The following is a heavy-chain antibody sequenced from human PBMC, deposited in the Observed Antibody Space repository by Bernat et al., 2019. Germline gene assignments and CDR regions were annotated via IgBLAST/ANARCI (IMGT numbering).Heavy chain of an antibody. D-gene: IGHD3-3*01. V-gene: IGHV3-15*07. Sequence: EVQLVESGGGLVKPGGSLRLSCAASGFTFSNAWMNWVRQAPGKGLEWVGRIKSKTDGGTTDYAAPVKGRFTISRDDSKNTMYLQMNSLKTEDTAVYYCTTDQGFLEWLNWFDPWGQGTLVTVSS. CDR1: GFTFSNAW. CDR3: TTDQGFLEWLNWFDP. CDR2: IKSKTDGGTT. J-gene: IGHJ5*02.